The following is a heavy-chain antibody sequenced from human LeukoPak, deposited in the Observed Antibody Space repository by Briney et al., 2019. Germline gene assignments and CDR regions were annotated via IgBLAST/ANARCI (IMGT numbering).Heavy chain of an antibody. Sequence: ASVKVSCKASGYTFTGYYMHWVRQAPGQGLEWMGWINPNSGGTNYAQKFQGRVTMTRDTSISTAYMELSRLRSDDTAVYYCARDQAAAGHLTSGENFDYWGQGTLVTVSS. D-gene: IGHD6-13*01. CDR1: GYTFTGYY. CDR3: ARDQAAAGHLTSGENFDY. J-gene: IGHJ4*02. CDR2: INPNSGGT. V-gene: IGHV1-2*02.